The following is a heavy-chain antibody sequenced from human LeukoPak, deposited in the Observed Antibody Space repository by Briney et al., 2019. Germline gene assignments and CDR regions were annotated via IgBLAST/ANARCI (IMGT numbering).Heavy chain of an antibody. V-gene: IGHV3-11*04. CDR3: ARAGISGYFYPNEYFNH. CDR2: ISSSSGSM. Sequence: GGSLRLSCVGSGFSFDDYYMSWIRQAPGKGLEWVSYISSSSGSMYYLDSVKGRFTISRDNAKNSLYLQMNSLQVEDSAVYFCARAGISGYFYPNEYFNHWGPGTRVLVSS. D-gene: IGHD3-22*01. CDR1: GFSFDDYY. J-gene: IGHJ1*01.